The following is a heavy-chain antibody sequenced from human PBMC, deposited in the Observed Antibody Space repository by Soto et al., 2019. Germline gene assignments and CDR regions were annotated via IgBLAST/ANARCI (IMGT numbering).Heavy chain of an antibody. D-gene: IGHD3-10*01. Sequence: QITLEESGPTQVKPTQTLTLTCSFSGFSLNTDGEGVGWVRQPPGEALEWLALIYWDDDERYSPSLKTRLTITMDPSKNQVVLIMTNMDPVDTATYYCAHSRNLITEDAQVGDFDYWGQGTLVTVSS. J-gene: IGHJ4*02. CDR2: IYWDDDE. V-gene: IGHV2-5*02. CDR3: AHSRNLITEDAQVGDFDY. CDR1: GFSLNTDGEG.